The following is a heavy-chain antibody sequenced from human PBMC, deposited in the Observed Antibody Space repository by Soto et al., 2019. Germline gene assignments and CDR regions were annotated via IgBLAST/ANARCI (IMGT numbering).Heavy chain of an antibody. CDR2: IYPGDSDT. Sequence: RGESLKISCKGSGYSFTSYWIGWVRQMPGKGLEWMGIIYPGDSDTRYSPSFQGQVTISADKSISTAYLQWSSLKASDTAMYYCARSEAEYYYGMDVWGQGTTVTAP. CDR3: ARSEAEYYYGMDV. J-gene: IGHJ6*02. D-gene: IGHD3-3*01. V-gene: IGHV5-51*01. CDR1: GYSFTSYW.